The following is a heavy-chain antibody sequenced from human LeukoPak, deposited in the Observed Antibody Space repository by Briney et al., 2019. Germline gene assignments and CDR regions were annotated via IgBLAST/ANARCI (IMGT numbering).Heavy chain of an antibody. V-gene: IGHV3-30*04. CDR2: ISYDGSNK. D-gene: IGHD6-13*01. CDR1: GFTCSSYA. Sequence: PGGSLRLSCAASGFTCSSYAMHWVRQAPGKGLEWVAVISYDGSNKYYADSVKGRFTISRDNSKNTLYLQMNSLRAEDTAVYYCAREAAAGTPYYFDYWGQGTLVTVSS. J-gene: IGHJ4*02. CDR3: AREAAAGTPYYFDY.